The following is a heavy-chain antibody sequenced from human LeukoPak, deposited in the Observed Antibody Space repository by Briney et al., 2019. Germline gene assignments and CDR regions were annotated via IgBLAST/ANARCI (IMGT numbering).Heavy chain of an antibody. J-gene: IGHJ3*02. Sequence: SETLSLTCAVYGGSFSGYYWSWIRQPPGKGLEWIGEINHSGSTNYNPSLKSRVTISVDTSKNQFSLKLSSVTAADTAVYYCARGFYYDSSGYYGDAFDIWGQGTMVTVSS. CDR2: INHSGST. D-gene: IGHD3-22*01. V-gene: IGHV4-34*01. CDR1: GGSFSGYY. CDR3: ARGFYYDSSGYYGDAFDI.